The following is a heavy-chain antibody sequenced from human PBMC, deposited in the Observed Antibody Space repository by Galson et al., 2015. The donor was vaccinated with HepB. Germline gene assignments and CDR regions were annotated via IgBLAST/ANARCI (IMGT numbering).Heavy chain of an antibody. J-gene: IGHJ1*01. D-gene: IGHD1-26*01. Sequence: SVKVSCKASGYTFTDYGITWVRQAPGQGLEWMGWIGAHNGDSKYAQKVQGRVTMTTDTSTSIAYMELRSLRSDDTAVYFCARASISGFYYAIYWGQGTLVTVSS. CDR2: IGAHNGDS. CDR1: GYTFTDYG. V-gene: IGHV1-18*04. CDR3: ARASISGFYYAIY.